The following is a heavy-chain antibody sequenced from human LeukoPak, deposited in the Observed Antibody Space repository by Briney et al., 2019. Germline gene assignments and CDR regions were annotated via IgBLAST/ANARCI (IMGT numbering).Heavy chain of an antibody. J-gene: IGHJ1*01. CDR3: AKDWDYDILTGYYSSATEYFQH. Sequence: PGGSLRLSCAASGFTFSSYAMSWVRQAPGKGLEWVSAISGSGGSTYYADSMKGRFTISRDNSKNTLYLQMNSLRAEDTAVYYCAKDWDYDILTGYYSSATEYFQHWGQGTLVTVSS. V-gene: IGHV3-23*01. D-gene: IGHD3-9*01. CDR2: ISGSGGST. CDR1: GFTFSSYA.